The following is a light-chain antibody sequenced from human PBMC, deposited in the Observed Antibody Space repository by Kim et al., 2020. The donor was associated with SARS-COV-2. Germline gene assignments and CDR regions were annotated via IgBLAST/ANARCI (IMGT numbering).Light chain of an antibody. Sequence: EIVLTQSPGTLSLSPWERATLSCRASQSVSSNYLAWYQQKPGQAPRLLIYGASSRATGIPDRFSGSGSGTDFTLTITRLQSEDFAVYYCQQYSSSPPTFGQGTKVDIK. CDR1: QSVSSNY. J-gene: IGKJ1*01. CDR2: GAS. V-gene: IGKV3-20*01. CDR3: QQYSSSPPT.